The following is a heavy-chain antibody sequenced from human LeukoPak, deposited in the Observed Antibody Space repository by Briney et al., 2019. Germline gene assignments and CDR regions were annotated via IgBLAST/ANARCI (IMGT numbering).Heavy chain of an antibody. D-gene: IGHD3-10*01. CDR1: GFTFSSYA. V-gene: IGHV3-23*01. J-gene: IGHJ5*02. CDR2: ISASGDRA. CDR3: AKNGEVLSWFDP. Sequence: GGSLRLSCAASGFTFSSYAMSWVRQAPGRGLEWVSAISASGDRAYYADSVKGRFTISRDNSKNTLYLQMNSLRAEDTAVYSCAKNGEVLSWFDPWGQGTLVTVSS.